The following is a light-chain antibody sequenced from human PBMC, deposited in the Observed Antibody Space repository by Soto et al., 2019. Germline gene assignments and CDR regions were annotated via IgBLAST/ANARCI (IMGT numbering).Light chain of an antibody. Sequence: QSALTQPPSASGSPGQSVTISCTGTSSDVGSYNYVSWYQQHPGKAPKLMIYGVSKRPSGVPDRFSGSKSGNTASLTVSGLQAEDEADYYCSSYAGSNNFVFGGGTKLTVL. CDR1: SSDVGSYNY. V-gene: IGLV2-8*01. CDR2: GVS. J-gene: IGLJ2*01. CDR3: SSYAGSNNFV.